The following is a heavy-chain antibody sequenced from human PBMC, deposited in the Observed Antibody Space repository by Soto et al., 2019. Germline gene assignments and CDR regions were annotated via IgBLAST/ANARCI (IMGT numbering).Heavy chain of an antibody. J-gene: IGHJ3*02. CDR2: IYPGDSDT. CDR3: ASQEMATKNVDAFDI. D-gene: IGHD5-12*01. CDR1: GYSLTSYW. Sequence: PGESLKISCKGSGYSLTSYWIGWVRQMPGKGLEWMGIIYPGDSDTRYSPSFQGQDTISADKSISTAYLQWSSLKASDTAMYYCASQEMATKNVDAFDIWGQGTMVTVSS. V-gene: IGHV5-51*01.